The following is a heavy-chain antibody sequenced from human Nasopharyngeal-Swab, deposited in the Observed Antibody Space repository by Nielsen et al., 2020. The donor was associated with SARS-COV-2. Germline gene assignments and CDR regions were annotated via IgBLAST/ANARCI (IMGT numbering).Heavy chain of an antibody. J-gene: IGHJ6*02. Sequence: GGSLRLSCAASGFTFSWHWMHWVRQAPGKGLVWVSRMNSDGSSTTYADSVKGRFTISRDNSKNTLYLQMNSLRAEDTAVYYCAREAQTGYSSGWRYYYYGMDVWGQGTTVTVSS. CDR3: AREAQTGYSSGWRYYYYGMDV. D-gene: IGHD6-19*01. CDR1: GFTFSWHW. CDR2: MNSDGSST. V-gene: IGHV3-74*01.